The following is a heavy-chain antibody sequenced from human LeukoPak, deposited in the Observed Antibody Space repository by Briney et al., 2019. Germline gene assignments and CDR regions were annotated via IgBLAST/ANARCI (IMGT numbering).Heavy chain of an antibody. Sequence: SETLSLTCTVSGGSISSGDYYWSWIRQPPGKGLEWIGYIYYSGNTYYNPSLKSRVTISVDTSKNQFSLKLSSVTAADTAVYYCARVGYYGSGSYLTFDYWGQGTLVTVSS. CDR1: GGSISSGDYY. V-gene: IGHV4-30-4*01. CDR2: IYYSGNT. D-gene: IGHD3-10*01. J-gene: IGHJ4*02. CDR3: ARVGYYGSGSYLTFDY.